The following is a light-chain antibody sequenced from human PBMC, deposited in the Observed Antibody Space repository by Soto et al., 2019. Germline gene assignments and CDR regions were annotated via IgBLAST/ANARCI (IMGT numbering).Light chain of an antibody. V-gene: IGKV2-30*02. J-gene: IGKJ5*01. Sequence: DVVMTQAPLSLPVTLGQPSSISYRSSQSLLHSDGIAYFSWFQQRPGRSPRRLIYKVSNRDSGVPARFSGSGSGTDFALKISRVEAEDVGVYYCMQGTHWPITFGQGTRLE. CDR3: MQGTHWPIT. CDR1: QSLLHSDGIAY. CDR2: KVS.